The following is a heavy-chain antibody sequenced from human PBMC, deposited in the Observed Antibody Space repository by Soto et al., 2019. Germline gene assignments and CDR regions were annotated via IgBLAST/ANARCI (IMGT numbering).Heavy chain of an antibody. CDR2: LIPMFGTT. CDR3: ARAVVLTFTRFYDMDV. V-gene: IGHV1-69*18. D-gene: IGHD3-9*01. J-gene: IGHJ6*02. CDR1: GGTFSSYS. Sequence: QVQLVQSGAEVKTPGSSVKVSCKASGGTFSSYSINWVRQAPGQGLEWMGRLIPMFGTTDYAQRFQGRVTFTADESTSPASLEVINLTSEDTAVYYCARAVVLTFTRFYDMDVWGQGTTVTVSS.